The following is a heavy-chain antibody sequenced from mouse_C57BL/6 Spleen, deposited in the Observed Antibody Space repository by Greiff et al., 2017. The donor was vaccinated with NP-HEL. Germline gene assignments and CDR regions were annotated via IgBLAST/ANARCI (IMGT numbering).Heavy chain of an antibody. CDR2: IDPENGDT. Sequence: VQLKQSGAELVRPGASVKLSCTASGFNIKDDYMHWVKQRPEQGLEWIGWIDPENGDTEYASKFQGKATITADTSSNTAYLQLSSLTSEDTAVYYCIGNHAMDYWGQGTSVTVSS. J-gene: IGHJ4*01. CDR1: GFNIKDDY. V-gene: IGHV14-4*01. D-gene: IGHD2-1*01. CDR3: IGNHAMDY.